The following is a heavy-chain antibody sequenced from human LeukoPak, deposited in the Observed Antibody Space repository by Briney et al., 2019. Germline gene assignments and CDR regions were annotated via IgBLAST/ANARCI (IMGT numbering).Heavy chain of an antibody. V-gene: IGHV1-2*06. J-gene: IGHJ4*02. Sequence: GASVKVSCKASGYTFTGYYMHWVRQAPGQGLEWMGRINPNSGGTNYAQKFQGRVTMTRDTSISTAYMELSRLRSDDTAVYYCARFSSGWYFGDYWGQGTLVTVPS. CDR2: INPNSGGT. CDR3: ARFSSGWYFGDY. CDR1: GYTFTGYY. D-gene: IGHD6-19*01.